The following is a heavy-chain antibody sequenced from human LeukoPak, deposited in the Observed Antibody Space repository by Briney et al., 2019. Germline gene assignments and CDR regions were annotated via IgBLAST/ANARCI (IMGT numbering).Heavy chain of an antibody. CDR3: AGSNHYYDSSGYPYAFDI. J-gene: IGHJ3*02. CDR2: IIPIFGTA. Sequence: ASVKVSCKASGGTFSSYAISWVRQAPGQGLEWMGGIIPIFGTANYAQKFQGRVTITADESTSTAYMELSSLRSEDTAVYYCAGSNHYYDSSGYPYAFDIWGQGTMVTVSS. V-gene: IGHV1-69*13. D-gene: IGHD3-22*01. CDR1: GGTFSSYA.